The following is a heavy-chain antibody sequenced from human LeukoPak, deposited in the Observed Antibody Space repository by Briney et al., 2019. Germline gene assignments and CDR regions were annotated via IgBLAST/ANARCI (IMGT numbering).Heavy chain of an antibody. CDR1: GFTFSSYS. V-gene: IGHV3-21*01. CDR3: ARDLVVGATTGGDY. J-gene: IGHJ4*02. D-gene: IGHD1-26*01. Sequence: PGGSLRLSCTASGFTFSSYSMNWVRQAPGKGLEWVSSISSSSSYIYYADSVKGRFTISRDNAKNSLCLQMNSLRAEDTAVYYCARDLVVGATTGGDYWGQGTLVTVSS. CDR2: ISSSSSYI.